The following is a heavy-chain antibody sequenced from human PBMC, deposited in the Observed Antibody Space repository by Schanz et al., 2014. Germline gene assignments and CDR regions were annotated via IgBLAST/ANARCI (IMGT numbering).Heavy chain of an antibody. CDR1: GFTFSSYA. CDR2: IGRRGQVI. V-gene: IGHV3-48*04. D-gene: IGHD3-16*01. CDR3: ARSYHDDDDYTRALDM. Sequence: EVQLLESGGALEQPGGSLRLSCAGSGFTFSSYAMNWVRQAPGKGPEWVACIGRRGQVIYYADSMEGRFTISRDNAQNSLFLQMNSLRVEDTAVYYCARSYHDDDDYTRALDMWGQGTMVTVSS. J-gene: IGHJ3*02.